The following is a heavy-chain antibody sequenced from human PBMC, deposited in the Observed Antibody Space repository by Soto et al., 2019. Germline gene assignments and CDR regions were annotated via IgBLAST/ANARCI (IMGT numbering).Heavy chain of an antibody. J-gene: IGHJ6*02. CDR2: IYDTGISGYTPST. CDR1: GGSITSSY. V-gene: IGHV4-59*01. CDR3: ARGEDAYFYYGLDV. Sequence: SETLSLTCTVSGGSITSSYWSWIRRPPGKGLEWVAYIYDTGISGYTPSTSYNPSLKSRVTISVDTSNSQFSLKLTSVTAADTGVXYCARGEDAYFYYGLDVWGPGITVTVSS. D-gene: IGHD2-8*01.